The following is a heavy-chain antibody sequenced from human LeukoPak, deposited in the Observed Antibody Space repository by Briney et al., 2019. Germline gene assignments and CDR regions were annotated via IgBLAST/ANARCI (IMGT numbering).Heavy chain of an antibody. D-gene: IGHD3-22*01. CDR2: ISGSGGST. J-gene: IGHJ4*02. Sequence: GGSLRLSCVASGFTFSTYAMSWVRQAPGKGLEWVSSISGSGGSTYYADSVKGRFTMSRDNSKNTLYLQMNSLRAEDTAVYYCAKTESRSYFYTYFNYWGQGTLVTVSS. V-gene: IGHV3-23*01. CDR3: AKTESRSYFYTYFNY. CDR1: GFTFSTYA.